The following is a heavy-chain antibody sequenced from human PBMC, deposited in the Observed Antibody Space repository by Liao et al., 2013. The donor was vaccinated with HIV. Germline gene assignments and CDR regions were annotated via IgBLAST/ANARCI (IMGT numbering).Heavy chain of an antibody. CDR3: AREKIRYSDWLSMGFDS. V-gene: IGHV4-34*01. D-gene: IGHD3-9*01. Sequence: QVQLQQWGAGLLKPSETLSLTCAVYGESLSGYHWTWIRQPPGKGLEWIGKVSHSGSTNYNPSLKSRVTISVDRSENQFSLKLGSVTAADTARYYCAREKIRYSDWLSMGFDSWGQGALVTVSS. CDR2: VSHSGST. J-gene: IGHJ4*02. CDR1: GESLSGYH.